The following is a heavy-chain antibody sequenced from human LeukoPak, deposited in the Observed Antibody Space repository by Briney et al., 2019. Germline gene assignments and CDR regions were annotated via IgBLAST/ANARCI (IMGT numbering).Heavy chain of an antibody. J-gene: IGHJ5*02. Sequence: SETLSLTXTVSGGSISSYYWSWIWQPPGKGLEWIGYIYYSGSTNYNPSLKSRVTISVDTSKNQFSLKLSSVTAADTAVYYCARDPRDAWFDPWGQGTLVTVSS. CDR1: GGSISSYY. CDR2: IYYSGST. V-gene: IGHV4-59*01. CDR3: ARDPRDAWFDP.